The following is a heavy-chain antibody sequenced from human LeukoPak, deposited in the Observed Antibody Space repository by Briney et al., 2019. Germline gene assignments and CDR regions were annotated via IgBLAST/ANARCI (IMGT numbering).Heavy chain of an antibody. V-gene: IGHV3-74*03. CDR3: ARDVAGSLDY. J-gene: IGHJ4*02. D-gene: IGHD1-26*01. CDR1: GFTITNNW. Sequence: GGSLRLSCVASGFTITNNWMYWVRQAPGRGLVWVSRIKNDESTAVYADSVKGRFTISRDNAKNSLFLQMNSLRVEDTAVYYCARDVAGSLDYWGQGTLVTVSS. CDR2: IKNDESTA.